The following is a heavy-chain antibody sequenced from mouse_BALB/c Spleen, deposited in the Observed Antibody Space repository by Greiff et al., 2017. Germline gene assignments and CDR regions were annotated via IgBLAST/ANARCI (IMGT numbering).Heavy chain of an antibody. V-gene: IGHV1S22*01. Sequence: LQQPGSELVRPGASVKLSCKASGYTFTSYWMHWVKQRPGQGLEWIGNIYPGSGSTNYDEKFKSKATLTVDTSSSTAYMQLSSLTSEDSAVYYCTRSYYRYDVGYWGQGTTLTVSS. D-gene: IGHD2-14*01. CDR2: IYPGSGST. CDR3: TRSYYRYDVGY. CDR1: GYTFTSYW. J-gene: IGHJ2*01.